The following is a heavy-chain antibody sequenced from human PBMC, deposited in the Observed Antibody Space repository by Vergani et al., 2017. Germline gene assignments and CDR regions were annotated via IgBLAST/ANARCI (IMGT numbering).Heavy chain of an antibody. Sequence: QVQLQGSGAGLLKPSETLSLTCAVYGGSFSGYYWSWIRQPPGKGLEWIGEINHSGSTNYNPSLKSRVTISVDTSKNQFSLKLSSVTAADTAVYYCARGRYYGSGSYYKSYGMDVWGQGTTVTVSS. V-gene: IGHV4-34*01. CDR1: GGSFSGYY. J-gene: IGHJ6*02. CDR3: ARGRYYGSGSYYKSYGMDV. D-gene: IGHD3-10*01. CDR2: INHSGST.